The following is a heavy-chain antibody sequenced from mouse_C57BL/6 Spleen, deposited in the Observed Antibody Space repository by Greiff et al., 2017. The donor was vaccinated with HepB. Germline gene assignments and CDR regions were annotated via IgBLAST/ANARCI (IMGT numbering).Heavy chain of an antibody. CDR3: ARLRAYYEGDY. CDR2: IDPSDSYT. CDR1: GYTFTSYW. Sequence: QVQLQQPGAELVMPGASVKLSCKASGYTFTSYWMHWVKQRPGQGLEWIGEIDPSDSYTNYNQKFKGKSTLTVDKSSSTAYMQLSSLTSEDSAVYYCARLRAYYEGDYWGQGTSVTVSS. J-gene: IGHJ4*01. V-gene: IGHV1-69*01. D-gene: IGHD2-10*01.